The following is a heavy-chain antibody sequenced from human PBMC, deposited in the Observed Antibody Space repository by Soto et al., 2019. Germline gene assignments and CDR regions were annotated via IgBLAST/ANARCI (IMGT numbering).Heavy chain of an antibody. D-gene: IGHD2-15*01. V-gene: IGHV3-30-3*01. Sequence: GGSLRLSCAASGFSFSNYAMHWVRQAPGKGLEWVAVISYDGSNKYYADSVKGRFTISRGNSKMTLYLQMNSLRAEDTAVYHCARDKCSGGSCDRRYWGQGTLVTVSS. J-gene: IGHJ4*02. CDR2: ISYDGSNK. CDR1: GFSFSNYA. CDR3: ARDKCSGGSCDRRY.